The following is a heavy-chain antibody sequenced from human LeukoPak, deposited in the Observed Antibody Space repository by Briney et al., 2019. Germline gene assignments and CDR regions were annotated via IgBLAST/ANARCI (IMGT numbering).Heavy chain of an antibody. D-gene: IGHD5-18*01. CDR2: IYSGGST. V-gene: IGHV3-53*01. CDR1: GFTVSSNY. Sequence: GGSLRLSCAASGFTVSSNYMSWVRQVPGKGLEWVSVIYSGGSTYYADSVKGRFTISRDNSKNTLYLQMNSLRAEDTAVYYCARLVYSYGCNCFDYWGQGTLVTVSS. CDR3: ARLVYSYGCNCFDY. J-gene: IGHJ4*02.